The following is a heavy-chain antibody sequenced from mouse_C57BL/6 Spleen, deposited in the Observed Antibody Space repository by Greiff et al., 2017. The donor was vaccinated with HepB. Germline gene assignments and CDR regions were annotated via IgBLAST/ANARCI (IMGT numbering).Heavy chain of an antibody. J-gene: IGHJ3*01. CDR1: GYSITSGYY. CDR2: ISYDGSN. V-gene: IGHV3-6*01. D-gene: IGHD2-2*01. Sequence: EVQLQESGPGLVKPSQSLSLTCSVTGYSITSGYYWNWIRQFPGNKLEWMGYISYDGSNNYNPSLKNRISITRDTSKNQFFLKLNSVTTEDTATYYCARERLRWFAYWGQGTLVTVSA. CDR3: ARERLRWFAY.